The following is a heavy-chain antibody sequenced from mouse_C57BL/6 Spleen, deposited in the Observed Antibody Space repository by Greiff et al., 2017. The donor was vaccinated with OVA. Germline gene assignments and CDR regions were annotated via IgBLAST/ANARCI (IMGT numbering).Heavy chain of an antibody. CDR2: INYDGSST. CDR3: ARDLRYWYFDV. CDR1: GFTFSDYY. V-gene: IGHV5-16*01. Sequence: EVHLVESEGGLVQPGSSMKLSCTASGFTFSDYYMAWVRQVPEKGLEWVANINYDGSSTYYLDSLKSRFIISRDNAKNIRYLQMSSLKSEDTATYYCARDLRYWYFDVWGTGTTVTVSS. J-gene: IGHJ1*03. D-gene: IGHD1-1*01.